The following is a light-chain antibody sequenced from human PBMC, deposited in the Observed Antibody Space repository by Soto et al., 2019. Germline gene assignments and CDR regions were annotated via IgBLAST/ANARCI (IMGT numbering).Light chain of an antibody. CDR1: SSDVGGHNS. J-gene: IGLJ1*01. V-gene: IGLV2-14*01. Sequence: LTQPGSVSGSPGQSITISCTGTSSDVGGHNSVSWYRQDPGKAPKLMIYDVSNRPSGVSDRFSGSKSGNTASLTISGLQIEDEADYYCSSFTSSVTYVFGTGTKVTVL. CDR2: DVS. CDR3: SSFTSSVTYV.